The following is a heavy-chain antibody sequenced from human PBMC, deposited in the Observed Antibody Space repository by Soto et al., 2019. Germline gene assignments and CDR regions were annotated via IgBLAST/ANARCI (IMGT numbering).Heavy chain of an antibody. CDR2: ISSNSAYI. CDR3: TGDASRDSSTQDWFDP. Sequence: PGGSLRLSCAASGFTFRSFTMNWVRQAPGKGLEWVSTISSNSAYIYYTDALRRRFTIAGDYAKNSLQLLMNSLRAEDTAVYYWTGDASRDSSTQDWFDPWGQGTLVTVSS. CDR1: GFTFRSFT. V-gene: IGHV3-21*01. J-gene: IGHJ5*01. D-gene: IGHD6-13*01.